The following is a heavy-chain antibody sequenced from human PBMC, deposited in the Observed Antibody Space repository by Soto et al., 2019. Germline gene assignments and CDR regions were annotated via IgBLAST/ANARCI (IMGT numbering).Heavy chain of an antibody. V-gene: IGHV4-4*02. CDR2: IYHSGST. CDR1: GGSISSSNW. J-gene: IGHJ6*02. D-gene: IGHD3-16*02. CDR3: ATIGVSGYLAV. Sequence: SETLSLTCAVSGGSISSSNWWSWVRQPPGKGLEWIGEIYHSGSTNYNPSLKSRLSISGDTSKNHFSLTLTSVTAADAAVYYCATIGVSGYLAVWGQGTTVTVSS.